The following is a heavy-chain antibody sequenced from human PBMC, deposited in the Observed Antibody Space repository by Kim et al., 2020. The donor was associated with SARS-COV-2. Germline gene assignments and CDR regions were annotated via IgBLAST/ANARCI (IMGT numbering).Heavy chain of an antibody. D-gene: IGHD2-2*01. J-gene: IGHJ6*02. CDR1: GFTFREFP. CDR3: GRVDCSSVSSYGDHNRNSNGMDG. V-gene: IGHV3-49*04. CDR2: IRSTIYGGTT. Sequence: GGSLRLSCITSGFTFREFPLGWVRQAPGKGLEWIGFIRSTIYGGTTEYAASVRGRFIISRDDSKNIAHLEMNSLKTEDTAVYYCGRVDCSSVSSYGDHNRNSNGMDGWGQGTTVIVSS.